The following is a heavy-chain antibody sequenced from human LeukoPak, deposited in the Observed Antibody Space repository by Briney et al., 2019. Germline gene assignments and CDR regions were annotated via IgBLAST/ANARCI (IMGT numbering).Heavy chain of an antibody. CDR3: AKGLVADGKGSDS. CDR2: IKQDGSDK. Sequence: GGTLRICYAAAGFTFSSLWMSWVHQAPGKGQNWVANIKQDGSDKYYVGSVQGGFTISRDNAQNSLYLQMSSLRAEDTARYYCAKGLVADGKGSDSWGEGTLVTVAS. CDR1: GFTFSSLW. D-gene: IGHD2-2*01. V-gene: IGHV3-7*05. J-gene: IGHJ4*02.